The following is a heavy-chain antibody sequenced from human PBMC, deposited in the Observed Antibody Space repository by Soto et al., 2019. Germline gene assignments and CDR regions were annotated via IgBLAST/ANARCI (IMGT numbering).Heavy chain of an antibody. CDR1: GFSFSSYS. CDR2: INSDGSKM. D-gene: IGHD3-9*01. J-gene: IGHJ4*02. CDR3: ARDYYGLLTGYYFDN. V-gene: IGHV3-74*01. Sequence: EVQLVESGGGLVQPGGSLRLSCAASGFSFSSYSMHWVRQAPGEGLVWLSRINSDGSKMVYADSVKGRFTISRDNAKNTLYLEMSGLGAEDTAVYYCARDYYGLLTGYYFDNWGQGTLGTVAS.